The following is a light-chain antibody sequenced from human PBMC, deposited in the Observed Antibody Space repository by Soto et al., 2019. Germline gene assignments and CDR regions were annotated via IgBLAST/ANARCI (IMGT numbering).Light chain of an antibody. CDR1: QSVLYSADNKNY. CDR2: WAS. J-gene: IGKJ1*01. CDR3: QKYYSTTWT. V-gene: IGKV4-1*01. Sequence: DIVMTQSPDSLAVSLVERATINCKSSQSVLYSADNKNYLAWYQQKPGQPPKLLIYWASTRESGVPDRFSGSGSGTDFTLPTSSLQPEAVAVYYCQKYYSTTWTFGQGIKVDIK.